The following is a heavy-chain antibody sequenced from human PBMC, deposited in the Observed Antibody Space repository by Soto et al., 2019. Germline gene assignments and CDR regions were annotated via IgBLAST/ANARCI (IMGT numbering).Heavy chain of an antibody. Sequence: SETLSLTCTVSGGSVSSGSYYWSWIRQPPGKGLEWIGYIYYSGSTNYNPSLKSRVTISVDTSKNQFSLKLSSVTAADTAVYYCARDLRLPGYSSSWPGYCFDPWGQGTLVTVSS. J-gene: IGHJ5*02. V-gene: IGHV4-61*01. D-gene: IGHD6-13*01. CDR2: IYYSGST. CDR3: ARDLRLPGYSSSWPGYCFDP. CDR1: GGSVSSGSYY.